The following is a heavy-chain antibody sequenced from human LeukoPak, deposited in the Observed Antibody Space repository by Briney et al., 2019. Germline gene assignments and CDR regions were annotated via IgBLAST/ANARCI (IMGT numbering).Heavy chain of an antibody. CDR2: ISGSSSYI. CDR1: GFTFSSYA. V-gene: IGHV3-21*01. J-gene: IGHJ4*02. Sequence: GGSLRLSCAASGFTFSSYAMNWVRQAPGKGLEWVSSISGSSSYIDYADSVKGRFTISRDNSKNTLYLQMNSLGAEDTAVYYCARGPSGYHNTGGQGTLVTVSS. D-gene: IGHD5-12*01. CDR3: ARGPSGYHNT.